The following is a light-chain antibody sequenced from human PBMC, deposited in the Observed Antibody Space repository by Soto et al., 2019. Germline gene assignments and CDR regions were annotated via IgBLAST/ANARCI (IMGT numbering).Light chain of an antibody. Sequence: SYELTQPPSVSVAPGGTARITCGGNNIGSKSVHWYQQKPGQAPVLVIYYDSDRPSGIPERFSGSNSGNTATLTISRVEAGDEADYYCQVWDSSSDHPRGVFGTGTKLTVL. V-gene: IGLV3-21*04. CDR3: QVWDSSSDHPRGV. J-gene: IGLJ1*01. CDR2: YDS. CDR1: NIGSKS.